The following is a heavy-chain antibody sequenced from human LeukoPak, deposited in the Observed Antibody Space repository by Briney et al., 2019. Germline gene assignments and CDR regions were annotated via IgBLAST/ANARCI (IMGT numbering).Heavy chain of an antibody. CDR1: GFTFSGYE. CDR3: ARGGGIYYDSSGYYYFDY. V-gene: IGHV3-48*03. J-gene: IGHJ4*02. D-gene: IGHD3-22*01. Sequence: GRSLRLSCAASGFTFSGYEMNWVRQAPGKGLEWVSYISSSGSNIYYADSVKGRFTISRDNAKNSLYLQMNSLRAEDTAVYYCARGGGIYYDSSGYYYFDYWGQGTLVTVSS. CDR2: ISSSGSNI.